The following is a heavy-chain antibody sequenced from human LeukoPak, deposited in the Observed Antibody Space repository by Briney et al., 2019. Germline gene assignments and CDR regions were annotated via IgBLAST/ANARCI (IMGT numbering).Heavy chain of an antibody. CDR3: AKSQFRNHDAFDI. CDR1: GFTFSSYA. Sequence: GGSLRLSCEASGFTFSSYAMTWVRQAPGKGLEWVSSITGSGDSTYYADSVKGRFMISRDNFKNTLDLQMNSLRAEDTAVYYCAKSQFRNHDAFDIWGQGTMVTVSS. CDR2: ITGSGDST. V-gene: IGHV3-23*01. D-gene: IGHD4-11*01. J-gene: IGHJ3*02.